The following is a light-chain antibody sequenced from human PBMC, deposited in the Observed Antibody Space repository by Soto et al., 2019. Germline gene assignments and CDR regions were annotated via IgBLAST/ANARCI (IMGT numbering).Light chain of an antibody. CDR3: QQYGSSPWT. J-gene: IGKJ1*01. V-gene: IGKV3-15*01. Sequence: EIAMTQSPATLSVSPGERATLSCRASQSVSSNLAWYQQKPGQAPRLLISDASTRATGIPARFSGSGSGTDFTLTISRLEPEDFAVYYCQQYGSSPWTFGQGTKVDIK. CDR1: QSVSSN. CDR2: DAS.